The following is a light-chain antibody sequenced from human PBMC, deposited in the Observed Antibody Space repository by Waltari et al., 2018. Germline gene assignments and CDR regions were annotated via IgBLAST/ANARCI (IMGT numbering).Light chain of an antibody. CDR1: QSISSY. CDR2: AAA. CDR3: QLSYSTPRRT. J-gene: IGKJ1*01. Sequence: DIQMTQSPSSLSASVGDRVTITCRASQSISSYLNWYQQKPGKAPKLLIYAAASLQSGVPSRFSGSGSGTEFTLTISSLQPEDCATYYCQLSYSTPRRTFGQGTKVEIK. V-gene: IGKV1-39*01.